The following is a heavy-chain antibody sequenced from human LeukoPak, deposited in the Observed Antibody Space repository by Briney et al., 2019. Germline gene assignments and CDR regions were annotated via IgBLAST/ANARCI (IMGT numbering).Heavy chain of an antibody. CDR2: ISAYSGNT. V-gene: IGHV1-18*01. D-gene: IGHD1-26*01. CDR3: ARDPGSGSDRFAY. J-gene: IGHJ4*02. CDR1: GDTFNSYG. Sequence: ASGKVSCKASGDTFNSYGISWVRQAPGKGLEWMGWISAYSGNTKYAQRLQGRVTMTTDTSTSTAYMELTSLRSDDTAVYYCARDPGSGSDRFAYWGQGTLVTVSS.